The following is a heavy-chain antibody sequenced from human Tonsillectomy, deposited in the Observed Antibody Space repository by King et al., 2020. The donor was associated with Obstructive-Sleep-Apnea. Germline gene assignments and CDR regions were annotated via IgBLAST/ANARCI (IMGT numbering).Heavy chain of an antibody. D-gene: IGHD3-10*01. CDR2: IYYSGSS. Sequence: QLQESGPGLVRPSETLSLTCYVSGGSISTYYWSWIRQPPGKGLEWIGYIYYSGSSNYNPSLKSRVTISVDTSKNQFSLKLSSVTAADTAVYYCARAPYGSGIIDWFDPWGQGTLVTVSS. V-gene: IGHV4-59*01. CDR3: ARAPYGSGIIDWFDP. CDR1: GGSISTYY. J-gene: IGHJ5*02.